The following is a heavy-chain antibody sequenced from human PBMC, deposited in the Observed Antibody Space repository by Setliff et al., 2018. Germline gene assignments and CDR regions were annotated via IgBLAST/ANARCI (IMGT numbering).Heavy chain of an antibody. V-gene: IGHV1-8*02. CDR2: MNPNSGNT. CDR3: ARPLSQFWSGYHTAAFDI. Sequence: ASVKVSCKASGHTFTSYDINWVRQATGQGLEWMGWMNPNSGNTGYAQKFQGRVTMTRNTSISTAYMELSSLRSEDTAVYYCARPLSQFWSGYHTAAFDIWGQGTMVTVSS. D-gene: IGHD3-3*01. J-gene: IGHJ3*02. CDR1: GHTFTSYD.